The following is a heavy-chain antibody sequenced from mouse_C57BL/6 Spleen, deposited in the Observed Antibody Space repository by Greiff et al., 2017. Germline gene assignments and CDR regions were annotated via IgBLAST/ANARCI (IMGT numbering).Heavy chain of an antibody. CDR3: ARGTYYYGSSLGYYAMDY. V-gene: IGHV1-55*01. J-gene: IGHJ4*01. CDR1: GYTFTSYW. D-gene: IGHD1-1*01. CDR2: IYPGSGST. Sequence: QVQLQQPGAELVKPGASVKMSCKASGYTFTSYWITWVKQRPGQGLEWIGDIYPGSGSTNYNEKFKSKATLTVDTSSSTAYMQLSSLTSEDSAVYYCARGTYYYGSSLGYYAMDYWGQGTSVTVSS.